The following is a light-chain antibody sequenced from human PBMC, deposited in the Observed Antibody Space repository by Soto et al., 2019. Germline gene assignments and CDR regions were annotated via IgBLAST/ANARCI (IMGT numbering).Light chain of an antibody. Sequence: DIQLTQSPSTLSASVGDRDTITCRASQSISSWLAWYQQKPGKAPKLLIYDASSLESGVPSRFSGSGSGTEFTLTICSLQPDDFATYYCQQYNSNPITFGQGTRLEIK. CDR3: QQYNSNPIT. J-gene: IGKJ5*01. CDR2: DAS. CDR1: QSISSW. V-gene: IGKV1-5*01.